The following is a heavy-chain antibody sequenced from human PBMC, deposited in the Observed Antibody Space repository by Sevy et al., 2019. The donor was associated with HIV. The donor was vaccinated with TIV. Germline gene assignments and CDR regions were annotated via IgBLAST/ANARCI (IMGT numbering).Heavy chain of an antibody. D-gene: IGHD2-8*01. CDR1: GFPFSKYS. CDR3: AREGCTRPHDY. CDR2: FSFGCGQI. V-gene: IGHV3-21*04. J-gene: IGHJ4*02. Sequence: GGSLRLSCAASGFPFSKYSMSWIRQTPGKGLEWVATFSFGCGQINYADSVKGRFTISRDESRNTFYLQMNSLRSDDTAIYYCAREGCTRPHDYWGQGTVVTVSS.